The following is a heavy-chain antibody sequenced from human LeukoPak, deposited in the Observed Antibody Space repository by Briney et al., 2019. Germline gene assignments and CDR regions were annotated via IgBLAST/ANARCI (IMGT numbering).Heavy chain of an antibody. J-gene: IGHJ6*02. CDR3: ARDRGGILWFGESPTMDV. D-gene: IGHD3-10*01. Sequence: GASVKVSCKVSGYTLTELSMHWVRQAPGKGLEWMGGFDPEDGETIYAQKFQGRVTMTEDTSTDTAYMELSSLRSDDTAVYYCARDRGGILWFGESPTMDVWGQGTTVTVSS. CDR2: FDPEDGET. V-gene: IGHV1-24*01. CDR1: GYTLTELS.